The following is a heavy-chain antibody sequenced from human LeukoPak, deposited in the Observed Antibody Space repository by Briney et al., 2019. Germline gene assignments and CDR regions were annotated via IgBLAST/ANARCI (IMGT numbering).Heavy chain of an antibody. Sequence: GGSLRLSCAASGFTFDDYSMHWVRQAPGKGLEWVSGISWNSGSIDYADSVKGRFTISRDNAKNSLYLQMNSLRVEDTAFYYCAKDDGRGYSYGLSYWGQGTLVTVSS. CDR2: ISWNSGSI. J-gene: IGHJ4*02. V-gene: IGHV3-9*01. CDR1: GFTFDDYS. D-gene: IGHD5-18*01. CDR3: AKDDGRGYSYGLSY.